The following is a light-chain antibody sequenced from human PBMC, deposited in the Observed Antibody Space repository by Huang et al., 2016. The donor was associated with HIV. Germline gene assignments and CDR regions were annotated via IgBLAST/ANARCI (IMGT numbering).Light chain of an antibody. CDR2: GAS. V-gene: IGKV3-15*01. CDR3: HQYNNWPPAWT. CDR1: QSIGDN. Sequence: EIVVTQSPATVSVSPGARATLSCRASQSIGDNVAWYQQKPGQAPKRLLYGASMRATGIPARLSGSGYGTEFTLTISSLQSEDFAVYYCHQYNNWPPAWTFGQGTKVEIK. J-gene: IGKJ1*01.